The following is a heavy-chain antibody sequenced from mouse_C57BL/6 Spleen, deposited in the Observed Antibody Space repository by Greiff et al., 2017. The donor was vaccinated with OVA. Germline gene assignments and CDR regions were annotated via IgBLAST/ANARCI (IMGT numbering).Heavy chain of an antibody. V-gene: IGHV1-62-2*01. J-gene: IGHJ2*01. CDR3: ARHEEDLYYDYDGYFDY. CDR1: GYTFTEYT. CDR2: FYPGSGSI. D-gene: IGHD2-4*01. Sequence: QVQLQQSGAELVKPGASVKLSCKASGYTFTEYTIHWVKQRSGQGLEWIGWFYPGSGSIKYNEKFKDKATLTADKSSSTVYMELSRLTSEDSAVYFCARHEEDLYYDYDGYFDYWGQGTTLTVSS.